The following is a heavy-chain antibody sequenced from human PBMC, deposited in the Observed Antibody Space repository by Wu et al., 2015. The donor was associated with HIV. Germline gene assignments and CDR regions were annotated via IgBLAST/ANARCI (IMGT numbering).Heavy chain of an antibody. J-gene: IGHJ6*02. D-gene: IGHD6-19*01. V-gene: IGHV1-69*05. CDR2: IIPIFGTA. CDR1: GGTFSSYA. Sequence: QVQLVQSGAEVKKPGSSVKVSCKASGGTFSSYAISWVRQAPGQGLEWMGGIIPIFGTANYAQKFQGRVTITTDESTSTAYMELSSLKSEDTAVYYCARNTDSVATSLYSLGVWGQGTVVTVSS. CDR3: ARNTDSVATSLYSLGV.